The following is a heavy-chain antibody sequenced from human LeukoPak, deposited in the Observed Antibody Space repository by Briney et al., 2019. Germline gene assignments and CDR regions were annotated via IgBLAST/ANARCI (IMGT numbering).Heavy chain of an antibody. D-gene: IGHD3-10*01. CDR2: ISSSGNTI. V-gene: IGHV3-48*04. J-gene: IGHJ3*02. CDR3: ARAPPVYGSGSGLGAFDI. Sequence: HPGGSLRLSCAASGFTFSSYTMNWVRQAPGKGLEWVSYISSSGNTIYYVDSVKGRFTISRDNAKNSLYLQMNSLRAEDTAVYYCARAPPVYGSGSGLGAFDIWGQGTMVTVSS. CDR1: GFTFSSYT.